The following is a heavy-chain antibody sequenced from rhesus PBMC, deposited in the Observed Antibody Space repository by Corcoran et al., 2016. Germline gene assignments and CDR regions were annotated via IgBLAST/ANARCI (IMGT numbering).Heavy chain of an antibody. CDR3: ATGRVLGAAGPDSYFDY. V-gene: IGHV1-111*02. CDR1: GYTFTDYY. D-gene: IGHD6-13*01. Sequence: EVQLVQSGAEVKKPGASVKISCKASGYTFTDYYLHWVRQAPGKGLEWMGRVDPEDGEAIHDQKFQDRVTITADTSTDTAYMELSSLRSEDTAVYYCATGRVLGAAGPDSYFDYWGQGVLVTVSS. CDR2: VDPEDGEA. J-gene: IGHJ4*01.